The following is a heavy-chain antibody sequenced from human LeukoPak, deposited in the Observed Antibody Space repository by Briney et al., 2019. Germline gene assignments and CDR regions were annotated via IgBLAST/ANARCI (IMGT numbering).Heavy chain of an antibody. CDR1: GLTFRTCA. J-gene: IGHJ6*04. CDR3: AELGITMIGGV. Sequence: GGSLRLSCAASGLTFRTCAMSWVRQAPGKGLEWVSYISSSGSTIYYADSVKGRFTISRDNAKNSLYLQMNSLRAEDTAVYYCAELGITMIGGVWGKGTTVTISS. D-gene: IGHD3-10*02. CDR2: ISSSGSTI. V-gene: IGHV3-48*03.